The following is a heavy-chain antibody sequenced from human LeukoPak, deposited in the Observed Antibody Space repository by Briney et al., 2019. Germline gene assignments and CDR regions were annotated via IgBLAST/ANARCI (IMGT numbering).Heavy chain of an antibody. V-gene: IGHV3-66*04. CDR3: ARLSAYAALPHFDS. Sequence: GGSLRLSCAASGFIVNSNYMSWVRQAPGKGLEWVSSIYSAGSKYYPDSVKGRFTISKDNSKNILYLQMNSLRVEDTAIYFCARLSAYAALPHFDSWGQGTLVTVSP. CDR2: IYSAGSK. CDR1: GFIVNSNY. D-gene: IGHD6-6*01. J-gene: IGHJ4*02.